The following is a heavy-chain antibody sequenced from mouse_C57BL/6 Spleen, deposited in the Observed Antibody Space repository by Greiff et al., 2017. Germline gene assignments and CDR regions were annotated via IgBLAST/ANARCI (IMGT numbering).Heavy chain of an antibody. CDR3: AKYDGYWNYAMDY. D-gene: IGHD2-3*01. V-gene: IGHV2-5*01. CDR1: GFSLTSYG. CDR2: IWRGGST. J-gene: IGHJ4*01. Sequence: VMLVESGPGLVQPSQSLSITCTVSGFSLTSYGVHWVRQSPGKGLEWLGVIWRGGSTDYNAAFMSRLSITKDNSKSQVFFKMNSLQADDTAIYYCAKYDGYWNYAMDYWGQGTSVTVSS.